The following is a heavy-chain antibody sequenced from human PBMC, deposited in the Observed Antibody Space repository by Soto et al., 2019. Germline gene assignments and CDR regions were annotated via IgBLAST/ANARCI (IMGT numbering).Heavy chain of an antibody. D-gene: IGHD7-27*01. CDR3: ARSPYWGSSPNWFDP. J-gene: IGHJ5*02. V-gene: IGHV4-31*03. CDR2: IYYSGST. CDR1: GGSISSGGYY. Sequence: QVQLQESGPGLVKPSQTLSLTCTVSGGSISSGGYYWSWIRQHPGKGLEWIGYIYYSGSTYYNPSLKSRVTISVDTAKNQFSRKLSYLTAADTAVYYCARSPYWGSSPNWFDPWGQGTLVTVSS.